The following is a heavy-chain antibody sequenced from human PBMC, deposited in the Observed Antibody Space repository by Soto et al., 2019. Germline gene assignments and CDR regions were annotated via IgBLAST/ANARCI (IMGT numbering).Heavy chain of an antibody. CDR2: INAGNGNT. V-gene: IGHV1-3*05. J-gene: IGHJ4*02. Sequence: QVQLVQSGAEEKKPGASVKVSCKASGYTFTNYAMHWVRQAPGQRLEWMGWINAGNGNTKYSQKFQGRVTITRDTSASTAYMELSSLRSEDTAVYYCARVSGYYLPDYWGQGTLCTVSS. D-gene: IGHD5-12*01. CDR1: GYTFTNYA. CDR3: ARVSGYYLPDY.